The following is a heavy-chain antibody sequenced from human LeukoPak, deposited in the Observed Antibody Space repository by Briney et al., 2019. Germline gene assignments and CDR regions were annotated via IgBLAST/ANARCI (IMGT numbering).Heavy chain of an antibody. J-gene: IGHJ1*01. V-gene: IGHV3-53*01. D-gene: IGHD3-22*01. Sequence: GGSLRLSCAASGFTVSSNYMGWVRQAPGKGLEWVSILYSDGTTYYADSVKGRFTISRDNSKNTLYLQMNSLKTEDTAVYYCTTDPYYYDSSGYYYSEYLQHWGQGTLVTVSS. CDR1: GFTVSSNY. CDR2: LYSDGTT. CDR3: TTDPYYYDSSGYYYSEYLQH.